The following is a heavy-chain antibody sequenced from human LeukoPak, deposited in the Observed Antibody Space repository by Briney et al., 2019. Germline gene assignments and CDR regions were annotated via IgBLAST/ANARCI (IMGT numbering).Heavy chain of an antibody. J-gene: IGHJ4*02. CDR3: ARGSRELYYFDY. D-gene: IGHD1-7*01. CDR2: IYSSGTT. CDR1: GGSISNYY. Sequence: SETLSLTCTVSGGSISNYYWTWIRQPPGKGLEWIGYIYSSGTTNSNPSLKSRVTISVDMSKTQFSLKLNSVTAADTAVYYCARGSRELYYFDYWGQGTLVTVSS. V-gene: IGHV4-59*01.